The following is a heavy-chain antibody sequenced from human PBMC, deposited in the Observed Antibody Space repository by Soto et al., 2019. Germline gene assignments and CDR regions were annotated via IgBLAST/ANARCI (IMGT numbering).Heavy chain of an antibody. D-gene: IGHD2-2*01. J-gene: IGHJ5*02. V-gene: IGHV1-3*01. CDR1: GYTFTSYA. CDR2: INAGNGNT. CDR3: ARVANKPAAPGPWFDP. Sequence: QVQLVQSGAEVKKPGASVKVSCKASGYTFTSYAMHWVRQAPGQRLEWMGWINAGNGNTKYSQKFQGRVTITRDTSASTAYMELSSLRSEDTAVYYCARVANKPAAPGPWFDPWGQGTLVTVSS.